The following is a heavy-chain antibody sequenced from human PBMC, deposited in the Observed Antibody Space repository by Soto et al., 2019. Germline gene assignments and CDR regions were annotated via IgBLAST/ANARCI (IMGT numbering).Heavy chain of an antibody. CDR1: GDPISAYS. J-gene: IGHJ4*02. CDR3: AREGNLGRWLQPLDF. CDR2: IHYNGNT. V-gene: IGHV4-59*01. D-gene: IGHD5-12*01. Sequence: SETLSLTCTVSGDPISAYSWSWVRQPPGKGLEWIGNIHYNGNTKYNPSLKSRVSMSVDTSKNQFSLRLISVTAADTAKYFCAREGNLGRWLQPLDFWGQGTLVT.